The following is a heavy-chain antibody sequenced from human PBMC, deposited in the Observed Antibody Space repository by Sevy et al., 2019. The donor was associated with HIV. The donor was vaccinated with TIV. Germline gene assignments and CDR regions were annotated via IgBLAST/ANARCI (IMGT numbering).Heavy chain of an antibody. Sequence: GGSLRLSCVASGFTFRSYTMKWVRQAPGKGLECVSSISSSGSYIYYADSVKGRFTISRDDAKNSLYLKMNTLGAEDAALYYCARVRPYDTRDFDYWGQGTLVTVSS. V-gene: IGHV3-21*01. CDR1: GFTFRSYT. CDR3: ARVRPYDTRDFDY. D-gene: IGHD3-22*01. CDR2: ISSSGSYI. J-gene: IGHJ4*02.